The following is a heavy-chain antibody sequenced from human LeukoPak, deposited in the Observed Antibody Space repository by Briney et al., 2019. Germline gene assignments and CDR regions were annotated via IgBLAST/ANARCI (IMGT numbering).Heavy chain of an antibody. CDR3: ARWAIFDACDL. Sequence: RGSLRLSCAASGFAFRSYYKSWVRQAPGKGLEWVSYISSSSSTIYYADSVKGRFTISRDNAKNSLYLQMNSLIDEDTAVYYCARWAIFDACDLWRQRSMVTVSS. CDR1: GFAFRSYY. V-gene: IGHV3-48*02. CDR2: ISSSSSTI. J-gene: IGHJ3*01. D-gene: IGHD3-9*01.